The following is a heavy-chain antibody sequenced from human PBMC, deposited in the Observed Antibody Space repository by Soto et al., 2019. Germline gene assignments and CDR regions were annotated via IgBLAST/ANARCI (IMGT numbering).Heavy chain of an antibody. J-gene: IGHJ4*02. CDR2: FHYSGST. CDR1: GGSVSIGSSY. V-gene: IGHV4-61*03. D-gene: IGHD7-27*01. CDR3: ARRFTGNWGEKFDY. Sequence: QVQLQESGPGLVKPSETLSLTCIVSGGSVSIGSSYWTWIRQPPGKGLEWIGYFHYSGSTNYNPSLKSRVTISGDTSKNHVSLRLNSVTAADTAAYYGARRFTGNWGEKFDYWGQGKLVTVSS.